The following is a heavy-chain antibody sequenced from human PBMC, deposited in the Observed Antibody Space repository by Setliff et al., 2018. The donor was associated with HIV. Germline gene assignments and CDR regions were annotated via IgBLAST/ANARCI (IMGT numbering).Heavy chain of an antibody. J-gene: IGHJ6*03. CDR3: ARGPPAEDYYYYMDV. Sequence: SETLSLTCAVSGYSVSSGYYWGWIRQSPGKGLEWIGEINHSGSTNYNPSLKSRVTISVDTSKRQFSLNLTSVTAADTAVYYCARGPPAEDYYYYMDVWDKGTTVTVSS. V-gene: IGHV4-38-2*01. CDR2: INHSGST. CDR1: GYSVSSGYY.